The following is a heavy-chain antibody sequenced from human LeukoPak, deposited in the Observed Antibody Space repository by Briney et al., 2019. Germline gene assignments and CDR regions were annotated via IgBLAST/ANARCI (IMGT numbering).Heavy chain of an antibody. CDR1: GGSMSSVNYY. J-gene: IGHJ4*02. CDR3: VTGSYPLQY. V-gene: IGHV4-31*03. Sequence: PSQTLSLTCTVSGGSMSSVNYYWSWIRQHPGKGPEWIAFFSYTGSTYYNPSLKSRVSISVDTSKNQISLKLSSVTAADTAVYYCVTGSYPLQYWGQGTLVTVSS. D-gene: IGHD1-26*01. CDR2: FSYTGST.